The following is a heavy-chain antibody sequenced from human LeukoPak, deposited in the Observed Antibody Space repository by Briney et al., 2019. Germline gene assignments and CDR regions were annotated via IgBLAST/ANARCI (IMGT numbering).Heavy chain of an antibody. J-gene: IGHJ4*02. CDR1: GFTFSSYG. Sequence: GGSLRLSCAASGFTFSSYGMSWVRQAPGKGLEWVSAISGSGGNTYYADSVKGRFTISRDNSKNTLYLQMNSLRAEDTAVYYCAKAGAVVVVAAKYFDYWGQGTLVTVSS. CDR3: AKAGAVVVVAAKYFDY. V-gene: IGHV3-23*01. CDR2: ISGSGGNT. D-gene: IGHD2-15*01.